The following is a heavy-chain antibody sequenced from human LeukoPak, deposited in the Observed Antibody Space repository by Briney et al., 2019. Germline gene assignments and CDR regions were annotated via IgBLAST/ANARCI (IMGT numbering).Heavy chain of an antibody. CDR2: INPSGGST. J-gene: IGHJ4*02. V-gene: IGHV1-46*01. Sequence: GASVKVSCKASGYTFTSYYMHWVRQAPGQGLEWMGIINPSGGSTSYAQEFQGRVTMTRDTSTSTVYMELSSLRSEDKAVYYCAGGGYDSATLDYWGQGTLVTVSS. D-gene: IGHD3-22*01. CDR1: GYTFTSYY. CDR3: AGGGYDSATLDY.